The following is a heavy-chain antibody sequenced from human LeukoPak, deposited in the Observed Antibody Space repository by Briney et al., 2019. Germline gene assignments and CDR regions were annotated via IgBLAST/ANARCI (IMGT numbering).Heavy chain of an antibody. J-gene: IGHJ4*02. D-gene: IGHD3-16*02. CDR1: GASISSYY. V-gene: IGHV4-4*07. Sequence: PSETLSLTCTVSGASISSYYWSWIRQPAGKGLEWIGRIYTSGSTNYNPSLKSRVIMSVDTSKNQFSLKLSSVTAADTAVYYCARGYDYVWRSYRSGYFDYWGQGTLVTVSS. CDR2: IYTSGST. CDR3: ARGYDYVWRSYRSGYFDY.